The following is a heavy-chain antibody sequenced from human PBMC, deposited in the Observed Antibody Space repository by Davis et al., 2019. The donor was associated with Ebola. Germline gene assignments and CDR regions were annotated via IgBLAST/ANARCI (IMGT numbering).Heavy chain of an antibody. CDR3: ARQESLYGSIDT. J-gene: IGHJ5*02. D-gene: IGHD6-13*01. CDR1: GYNFRDYW. Sequence: GESLKISCYGSGYNFRDYWIVWVRQMPGKGLEWMGNIYPGDSDSRYSRSFQGQVTLLADRSITTAYLQWSSLKASDSAMYYCARQESLYGSIDTWGQGTLVTVSS. CDR2: IYPGDSDS. V-gene: IGHV5-51*01.